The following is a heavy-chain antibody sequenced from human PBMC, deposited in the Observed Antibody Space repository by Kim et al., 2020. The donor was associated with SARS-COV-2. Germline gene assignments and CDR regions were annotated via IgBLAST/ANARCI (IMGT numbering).Heavy chain of an antibody. CDR1: GGTFSSYA. Sequence: SSVKVSCKASGGTFSSYAISWVRQAPGQGLEWMGGIIPIFGKANYAQKFQGRVTITADESTSTAYMELSSLRSEDTAVYYCARTGEVATICCYFDYWGQGALVTVSS. D-gene: IGHD5-12*01. CDR3: ARTGEVATICCYFDY. V-gene: IGHV1-69*13. CDR2: IIPIFGKA. J-gene: IGHJ4*02.